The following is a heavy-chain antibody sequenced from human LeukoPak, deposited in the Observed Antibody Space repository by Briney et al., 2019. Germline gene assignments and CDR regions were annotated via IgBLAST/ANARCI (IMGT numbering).Heavy chain of an antibody. J-gene: IGHJ4*02. D-gene: IGHD4/OR15-4a*01. CDR2: IYYSGST. CDR3: AGCYPIFDY. Sequence: SETLSLSCTLSGGFISISSYYWGWIRQPPGKGLEWIGSIYYSGSTYYNPSPKSRVTISVNTSKNQFSLKLSSVTAADTAVYYCAGCYPIFDYWGQGTLVTVSS. V-gene: IGHV4-39*07. CDR1: GGFISISSYY.